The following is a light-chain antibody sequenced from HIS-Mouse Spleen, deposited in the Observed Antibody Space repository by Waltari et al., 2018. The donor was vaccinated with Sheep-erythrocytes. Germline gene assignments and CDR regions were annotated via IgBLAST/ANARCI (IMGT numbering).Light chain of an antibody. CDR1: SRDVGGYNY. V-gene: IGLV2-11*01. Sequence: QSALTQPRSVSGSPGQSVTISCTGTSRDVGGYNYVSWYQQHPGKAPKLMINDVSKRPSGVPDRFSGSKSGNTASLTISGLQAEDEADYYCCSYAGSYNHVFATGTKVTVL. J-gene: IGLJ1*01. CDR3: CSYAGSYNHV. CDR2: DVS.